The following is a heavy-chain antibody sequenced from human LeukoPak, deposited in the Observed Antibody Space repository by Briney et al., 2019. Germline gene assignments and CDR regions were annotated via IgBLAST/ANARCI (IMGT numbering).Heavy chain of an antibody. V-gene: IGHV3-30-3*01. CDR1: GFTFSSYA. J-gene: IGHJ5*02. CDR2: ISYDGSNK. CDR3: AKDPKTYYYDSSGYLNWFDP. D-gene: IGHD3-22*01. Sequence: GRSLRLSCAASGFTFSSYAMHWVRQAPGKGLEWVAVISYDGSNKYYADSVKGRFTISRDNSKNTLYLQMNSLRAEDTAVYYCAKDPKTYYYDSSGYLNWFDPWGQGTLVTVSS.